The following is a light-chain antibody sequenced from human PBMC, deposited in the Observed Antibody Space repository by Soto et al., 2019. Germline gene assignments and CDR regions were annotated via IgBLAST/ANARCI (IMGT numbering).Light chain of an antibody. Sequence: QSALTQPPSASGSPGQSVTISCTGTSSDVGGYNYVSWYQQHPGKAPKLMIYEVSKRPSRVPDRFSGSKSGNTASLTVSGLQAEDEADYYCSSYAGSNNLNVFGTGTKLTVL. CDR3: SSYAGSNNLNV. V-gene: IGLV2-8*01. CDR2: EVS. CDR1: SSDVGGYNY. J-gene: IGLJ1*01.